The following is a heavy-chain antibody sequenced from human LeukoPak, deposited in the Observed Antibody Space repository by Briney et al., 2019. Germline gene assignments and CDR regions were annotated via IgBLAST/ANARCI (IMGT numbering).Heavy chain of an antibody. J-gene: IGHJ3*02. CDR2: IIPIFGTA. Sequence: SVKVSCKASGGTFSSYAISWVRQAPGQGLEWMGGIIPIFGTANYAQKFQGRVTITTDESTSTAYMELSSRRSEDTAVYYCARAVSYGGVITTLDAFDIWGQGTMVTVSS. CDR3: ARAVSYGGVITTLDAFDI. D-gene: IGHD3-22*01. CDR1: GGTFSSYA. V-gene: IGHV1-69*05.